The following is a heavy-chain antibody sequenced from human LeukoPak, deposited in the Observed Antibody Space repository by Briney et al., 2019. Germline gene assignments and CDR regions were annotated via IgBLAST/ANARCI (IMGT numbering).Heavy chain of an antibody. CDR1: GDSISSGNW. J-gene: IGHJ5*02. CDR2: IYHSGST. CDR3: ARVWLRFGFDP. D-gene: IGHD5-12*01. Sequence: PSGTLSLTCAVSGDSISSGNWWSWVRHPPGKGLEWIGEIYHSGSTNYNPSLKSRATISVDKSKNELSLKLSSVTAADTAVYYCARVWLRFGFDPWGQGTLVTVSS. V-gene: IGHV4-4*02.